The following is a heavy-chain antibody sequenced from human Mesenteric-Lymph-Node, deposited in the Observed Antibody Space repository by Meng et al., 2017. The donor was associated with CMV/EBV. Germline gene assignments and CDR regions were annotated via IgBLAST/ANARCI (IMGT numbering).Heavy chain of an antibody. J-gene: IGHJ6*02. Sequence: GGSLRLSCAASGFTFSSYGMHWVRQAPGKGLEWVAVIWYDGSKKYYADSVKGRFTISRDNSKNTLYLQMNSLRAEDTAVYYCAKEGAYGSGKHGMDVWGQGTTVTVSS. CDR2: IWYDGSKK. CDR3: AKEGAYGSGKHGMDV. D-gene: IGHD3-10*01. V-gene: IGHV3-33*06. CDR1: GFTFSSYG.